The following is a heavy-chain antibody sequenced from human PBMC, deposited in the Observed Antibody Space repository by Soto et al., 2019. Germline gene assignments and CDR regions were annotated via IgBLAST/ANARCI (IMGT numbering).Heavy chain of an antibody. CDR1: GGSISGYY. J-gene: IGHJ4*02. Sequence: TSATLSLTCTVSGGSISGYYWSWIRQPPGKGLEWIGYIYYSGSTNYNPSLKSRVTISVDTSKNQFSLKLSSVTAADTAVYYCARAPTGTTFDYWGQGTLVTVSS. D-gene: IGHD1-1*01. CDR2: IYYSGST. CDR3: ARAPTGTTFDY. V-gene: IGHV4-59*01.